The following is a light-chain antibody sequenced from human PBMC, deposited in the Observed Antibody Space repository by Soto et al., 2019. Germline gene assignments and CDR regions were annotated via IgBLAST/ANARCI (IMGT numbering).Light chain of an antibody. V-gene: IGLV2-23*02. Sequence: QSVLTQPASVSGSPGQSITISCTGTNNDVGSYNLVSWYQQHPGKAPKLMIYEVSKRPSGVSNRFSASKSGNTASLTISGLQAEDDADYYCCSYADPRTLVFGGGTKRTVL. CDR1: NNDVGSYNL. CDR2: EVS. J-gene: IGLJ2*01. CDR3: CSYADPRTLV.